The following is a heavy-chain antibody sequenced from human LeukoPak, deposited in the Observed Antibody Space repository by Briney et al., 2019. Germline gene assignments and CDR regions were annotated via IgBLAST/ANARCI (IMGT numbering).Heavy chain of an antibody. Sequence: PSETLSLTCTVSGGSISSYYWSWIRQPPGKGLEWIGYIYYSGSTNYNPSLKSRVTISVDTSKNQFSLKLSSVTAADTAVYYCARRVAVAGSQFDYWGQGTLVTVSS. CDR2: IYYSGST. CDR1: GGSISSYY. CDR3: ARRVAVAGSQFDY. V-gene: IGHV4-59*08. D-gene: IGHD6-19*01. J-gene: IGHJ4*02.